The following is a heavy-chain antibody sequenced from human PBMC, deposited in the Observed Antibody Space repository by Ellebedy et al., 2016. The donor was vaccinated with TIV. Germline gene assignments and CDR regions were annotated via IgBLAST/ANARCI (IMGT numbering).Heavy chain of an antibody. CDR3: ARGRPLLWFGELSPLYYFDY. Sequence: MPSETLSLTCAVYGGSFSGYYLSWIRQPPGKGLEWIGEINHSGSTNYNPSLKSRVTISVDTSKNQFSLKLSSVTAADTAVYYCARGRPLLWFGELSPLYYFDYWGQGTLVTVSS. CDR2: INHSGST. CDR1: GGSFSGYY. D-gene: IGHD3-10*01. J-gene: IGHJ4*02. V-gene: IGHV4-34*01.